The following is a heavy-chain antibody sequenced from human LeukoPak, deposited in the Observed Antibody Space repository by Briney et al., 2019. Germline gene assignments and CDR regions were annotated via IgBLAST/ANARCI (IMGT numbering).Heavy chain of an antibody. D-gene: IGHD6-13*01. CDR2: IYTSGST. V-gene: IGHV4-4*07. Sequence: PSETLSLTCTVSGGSISSYYWSWIRQPAGKGLEWIGRIYTSGSTNYNPSLKSRVTMSVDTSKNQFSLKLSSVTAADTAVYYCAREGIAAAGSYLFDYWGQGTLVTVSS. CDR3: AREGIAAAGSYLFDY. J-gene: IGHJ4*02. CDR1: GGSISSYY.